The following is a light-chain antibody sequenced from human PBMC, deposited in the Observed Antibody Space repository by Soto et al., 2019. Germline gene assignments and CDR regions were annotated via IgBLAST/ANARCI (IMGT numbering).Light chain of an antibody. CDR3: SSYTTSSTYV. Sequence: QPVLTQPASVSGSPGQSIAISCTGTSSDVGSFNYVSWYQQHPGKVPKLMIYDVSNRPSGVSDRFSGSKSGNTASLTISGLQAEDEADYYCSSYTTSSTYVFGTGTKLTVL. CDR2: DVS. J-gene: IGLJ1*01. CDR1: SSDVGSFNY. V-gene: IGLV2-14*01.